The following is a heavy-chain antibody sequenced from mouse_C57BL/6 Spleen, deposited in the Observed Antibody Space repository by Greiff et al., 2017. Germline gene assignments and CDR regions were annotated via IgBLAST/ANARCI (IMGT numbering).Heavy chain of an antibody. Sequence: QVHVKQPGAELVKPGASVKLSCKASGYTFTSYRMHWVKQRPGQGLEWIGMIHPNSGSTNYNEKFKGKATLTVDKSSSTAYMQLSSLTSEDSAVYYCARAYTGTPLDYWGQGTSVTVSS. D-gene: IGHD4-1*01. J-gene: IGHJ4*01. V-gene: IGHV1-64*01. CDR2: IHPNSGST. CDR3: ARAYTGTPLDY. CDR1: GYTFTSYR.